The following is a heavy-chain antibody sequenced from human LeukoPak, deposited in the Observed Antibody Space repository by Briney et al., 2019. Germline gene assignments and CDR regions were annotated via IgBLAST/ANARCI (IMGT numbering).Heavy chain of an antibody. Sequence: SETLSLTCAVYGGSFSGYYWSWIRQPPGKGLEWIGEINHSGSTNYSPSLKSRVTISVDTSKNQFSLKLSSVTAADTAVYYCASVPGIAVAGERDYWGQGTLVTVSS. CDR1: GGSFSGYY. CDR3: ASVPGIAVAGERDY. D-gene: IGHD6-19*01. V-gene: IGHV4-34*01. J-gene: IGHJ4*02. CDR2: INHSGST.